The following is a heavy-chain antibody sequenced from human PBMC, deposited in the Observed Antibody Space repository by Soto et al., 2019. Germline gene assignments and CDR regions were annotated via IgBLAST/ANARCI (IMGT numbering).Heavy chain of an antibody. D-gene: IGHD1-26*01. V-gene: IGHV3-23*01. Sequence: GGSLRLSCAASGFTFTSYAMSWVRLTPGKGLEWVSAISGSGSNTFYADSVWGRFTISRDNSKNTVFLQMNNLRAEDTAVYFCARDRATFDYWGQGTRVTVSS. CDR3: ARDRATFDY. CDR1: GFTFTSYA. CDR2: ISGSGSNT. J-gene: IGHJ4*02.